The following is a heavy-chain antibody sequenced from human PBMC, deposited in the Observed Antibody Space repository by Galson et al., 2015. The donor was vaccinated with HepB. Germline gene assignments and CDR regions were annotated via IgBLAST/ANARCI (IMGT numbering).Heavy chain of an antibody. CDR1: GFTFGRYA. J-gene: IGHJ4*02. Sequence: SLRLSCAGSGFTFGRYAFIWVRQAPGKGLEWVAGISSPGKSTYYADSVRGRFTISRDNYRNTLYLQMNSLRADDTAVYYCTRDDDFSTNWYNSDYWGRGTLVTVSS. V-gene: IGHV3-23*01. CDR3: TRDDDFSTNWYNSDY. CDR2: ISSPGKST. D-gene: IGHD2-2*01.